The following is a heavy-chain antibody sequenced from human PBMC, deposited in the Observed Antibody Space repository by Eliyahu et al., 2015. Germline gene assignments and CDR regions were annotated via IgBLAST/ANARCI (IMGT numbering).Heavy chain of an antibody. CDR3: ARDGRGFCTGGICFA. CDR2: INQDGSEK. Sequence: EVQLVESXGGLVQPXGSLRLSCXASGFSFXSGYWMXWVRQAPGKGXEWVANINQDGSEKYYVDSVKGRFTISRDNAKNSLYLQMNSLRAEDTAVYYCARDGRGFCTGGICFAWGQGTLVTVSS. CDR1: GFSFXSGYW. J-gene: IGHJ5*02. V-gene: IGHV3-7*01. D-gene: IGHD2-8*02.